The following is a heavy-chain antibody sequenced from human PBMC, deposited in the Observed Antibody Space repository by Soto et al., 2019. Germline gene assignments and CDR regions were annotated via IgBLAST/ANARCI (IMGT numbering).Heavy chain of an antibody. Sequence: GESLKISCKGSGYSFTSYWIGWVRQMPGKSLECMGIIYPGDSDTRYSPSFQGQVTISADKSISTAYLQWSSLKASDTAMYYCAGGGVRGVITRTRDYYGMAVWGQGTTVIVSS. CDR1: GYSFTSYW. CDR2: IYPGDSDT. CDR3: AGGGVRGVITRTRDYYGMAV. D-gene: IGHD3-10*01. V-gene: IGHV5-51*01. J-gene: IGHJ6*02.